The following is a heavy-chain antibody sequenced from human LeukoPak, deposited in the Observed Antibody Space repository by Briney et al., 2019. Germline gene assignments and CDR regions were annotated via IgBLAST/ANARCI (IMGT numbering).Heavy chain of an antibody. CDR1: GGSISSYY. D-gene: IGHD2-2*01. CDR3: ASGTSTYYELYF. CDR2: FFYSGST. V-gene: IGHV4-59*04. Sequence: SETLSLTCTVSGGSISSYYWSWIRQPPGKGLEWIGSFFYSGSTYYNPSLKSRLTMSVDTSNNQFSLKLMSVTAADTAVYYCASGTSTYYELYFWGQGTLVTVSS. J-gene: IGHJ4*02.